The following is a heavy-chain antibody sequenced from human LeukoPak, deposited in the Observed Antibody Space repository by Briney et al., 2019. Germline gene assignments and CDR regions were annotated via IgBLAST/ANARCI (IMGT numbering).Heavy chain of an antibody. CDR1: GFTFSSYE. CDR3: ARDNRRNQEVRGY. V-gene: IGHV3-48*03. CDR2: ISSSGSTI. J-gene: IGHJ4*02. D-gene: IGHD3-10*01. Sequence: GGSLRLSCAASGFTFSSYEMNWVRQAPGKGLEWVSYISSSGSTIYYADSVKGRFTISRDNAKNSLYLQMNSLRAEDTAVYYCARDNRRNQEVRGYWGQGTLVTASS.